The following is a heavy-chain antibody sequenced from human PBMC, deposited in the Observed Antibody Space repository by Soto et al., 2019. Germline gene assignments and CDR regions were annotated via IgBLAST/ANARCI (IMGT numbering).Heavy chain of an antibody. D-gene: IGHD3-16*01. J-gene: IGHJ5*02. V-gene: IGHV4-4*07. CDR3: AKDVSSRRWFDP. CDR1: GASIRSYH. Sequence: NPSETLSLTCAVSGASIRSYHWSWIRQPAGKGLEWIGRMQHTGNTNYIPSLKSRVTMSVDTSKNQISLKMTSVTAADTAVYFCAKDVSSRRWFDPWGQGILVTVSS. CDR2: MQHTGNT.